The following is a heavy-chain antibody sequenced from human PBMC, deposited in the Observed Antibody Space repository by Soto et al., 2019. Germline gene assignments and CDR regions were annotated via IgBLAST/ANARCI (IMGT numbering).Heavy chain of an antibody. CDR2: IYYSGST. CDR3: ARRNSGWAYNWFDP. J-gene: IGHJ5*02. D-gene: IGHD6-19*01. V-gene: IGHV4-39*01. CDR1: GGSISSSSYY. Sequence: SETLSLTCTVSGGSISSSSYYWGWIRQPPGKGLDWIGSIYYSGSTYYNPYLKSRVTISVDTSKNQFSLKLSSVTAADTAVYYCARRNSGWAYNWFDPWGQGTLVTVSS.